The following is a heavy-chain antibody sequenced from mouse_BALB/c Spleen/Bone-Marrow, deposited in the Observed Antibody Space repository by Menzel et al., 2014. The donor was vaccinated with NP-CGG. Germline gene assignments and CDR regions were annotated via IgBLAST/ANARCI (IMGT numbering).Heavy chain of an antibody. Sequence: VQLVESGGGLVQPGGSLKLSCAASGFDFSRYWMSWVRQAPGKGLEWIGEINLDSSTINYTPSLKDKFIISRDNAKNTLYLQMSKVRSEDTALYYCSRLYYYGNFAYWGQGTLVTVSA. CDR1: GFDFSRYW. D-gene: IGHD1-1*01. J-gene: IGHJ3*01. CDR3: SRLYYYGNFAY. V-gene: IGHV4-1*02. CDR2: INLDSSTI.